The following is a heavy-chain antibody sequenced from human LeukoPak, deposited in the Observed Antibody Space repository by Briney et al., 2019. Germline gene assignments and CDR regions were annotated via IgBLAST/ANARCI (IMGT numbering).Heavy chain of an antibody. V-gene: IGHV3-23*01. CDR3: AKTDEFSDYGRGNYYYGMDV. D-gene: IGHD4-17*01. Sequence: GGSLRLSCAASGFTFSSYAVSWVRQAPGKGLEWVSAISGSGGSTYYADSVKGRFTISRDNSKNTLYLQMNSLRAEDTAVYYCAKTDEFSDYGRGNYYYGMDVWGQGTTVTVSS. CDR1: GFTFSSYA. J-gene: IGHJ6*02. CDR2: ISGSGGST.